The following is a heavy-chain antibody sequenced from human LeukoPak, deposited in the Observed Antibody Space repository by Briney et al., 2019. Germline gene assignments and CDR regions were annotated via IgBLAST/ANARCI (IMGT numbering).Heavy chain of an antibody. CDR1: GFTFSSYG. Sequence: GGSLRLSCAASGFTFSSYGMHWVRQAPGKGLEWVAFIRYDGSNKYYADSVKGRFTISRDNSKNTLYLQMNSLRAEDTAVYYCAEDPGGVATINNYFDYWGQGTLVTVSS. V-gene: IGHV3-30*02. J-gene: IGHJ4*02. CDR3: AEDPGGVATINNYFDY. D-gene: IGHD5-12*01. CDR2: IRYDGSNK.